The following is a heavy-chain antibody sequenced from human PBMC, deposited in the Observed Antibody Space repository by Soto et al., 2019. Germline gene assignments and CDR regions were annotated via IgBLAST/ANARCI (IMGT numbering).Heavy chain of an antibody. CDR1: EESINSDEG. V-gene: IGHV4-4*02. D-gene: IGHD6-13*01. Sequence: SETHCVTCSVAEESINSDEGWSWIRQPPGKGLQWIGEIYHSGSTKYNPSLKSRVIISVDKSKNQFSLKLSSVTDADTAVYYCARGETQQQRDYWGQGTLVTVSS. CDR2: IYHSGST. CDR3: ARGETQQQRDY. J-gene: IGHJ4*02.